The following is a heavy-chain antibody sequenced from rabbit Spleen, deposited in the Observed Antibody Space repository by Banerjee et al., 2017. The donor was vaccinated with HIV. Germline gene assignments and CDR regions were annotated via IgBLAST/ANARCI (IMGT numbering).Heavy chain of an antibody. CDR1: GFDFTNYY. J-gene: IGHJ6*01. V-gene: IGHV1S45*01. D-gene: IGHD8-1*01. CDR2: IDTGSSGFT. Sequence: QQQLEESGGGLVKPGGTLTLTCKASGFDFTNYYMCWVRQAPGKGLEWIACIDTGSSGFTYFASWAKGRFTISKTSSTTVTLQVTSLTAADTATYFCARDSGTSFSSYGMDLWGPGTLVTVS. CDR3: ARDSGTSFSSYGMDL.